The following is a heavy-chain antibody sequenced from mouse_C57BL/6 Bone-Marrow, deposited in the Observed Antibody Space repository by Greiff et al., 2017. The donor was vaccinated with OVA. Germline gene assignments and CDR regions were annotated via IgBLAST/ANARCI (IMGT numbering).Heavy chain of an antibody. CDR1: GYAFSSYW. J-gene: IGHJ2*01. V-gene: IGHV1-80*01. D-gene: IGHD2-2*01. CDR2: IYPGVGDT. Sequence: VKLLESGAELVKPGASVKISCKASGYAFSSYWMNWVKQRPGKGLEWIGQIYPGVGDTNYNGKFKGKATLTADKSSSTAYMQLSSLTSEDSAVYFCAKKGLLWLRRGFDYWGQGTTLTVST. CDR3: AKKGLLWLRRGFDY.